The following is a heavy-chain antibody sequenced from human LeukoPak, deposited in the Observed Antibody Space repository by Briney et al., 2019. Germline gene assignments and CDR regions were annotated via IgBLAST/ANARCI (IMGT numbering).Heavy chain of an antibody. V-gene: IGHV3-23*01. CDR3: ARETSTVTTSTRFDY. Sequence: GGSLRLSCAAPGFTFSSYAMSWVRQAPGKGLEWVSAISGSGGSTYYADSVKGRFTISRDNSKNTLYLQMNSLRAEDTAVYYCARETSTVTTSTRFDYWGQGTLVTVSS. CDR2: ISGSGGST. J-gene: IGHJ4*02. D-gene: IGHD4-17*01. CDR1: GFTFSSYA.